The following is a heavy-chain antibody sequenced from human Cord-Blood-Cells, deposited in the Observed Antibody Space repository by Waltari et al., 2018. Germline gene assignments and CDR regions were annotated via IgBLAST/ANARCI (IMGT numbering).Heavy chain of an antibody. CDR3: AREGNGMDV. V-gene: IGHV3-7*01. J-gene: IGHJ6*02. Sequence: EVQLVESGGGLVQPGGSLRLSCAASGFTFSSYWMSWVRQAPGEGLEWGANIKQDGSEKNYVDSGRGRFTISRDNAKNSLYLQMNSLRAEDTAVDYCAREGNGMDVWGQGTTVTVSS. CDR1: GFTFSSYW. CDR2: IKQDGSEK.